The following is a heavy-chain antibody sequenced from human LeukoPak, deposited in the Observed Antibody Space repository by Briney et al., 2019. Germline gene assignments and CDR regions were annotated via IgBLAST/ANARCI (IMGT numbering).Heavy chain of an antibody. J-gene: IGHJ6*03. D-gene: IGHD5/OR15-5a*01. Sequence: SETLSLTCTVSGGSISSYYWSWVRQPPGKGPEWIGYIYNSGSTDYNPSLKRRVTISVDTSKNQFSLKLGSVTAADTAVYYCASLRYYYYYMDVWGKGTTVTVSS. V-gene: IGHV4-59*01. CDR1: GGSISSYY. CDR2: IYNSGST. CDR3: ASLRYYYYYMDV.